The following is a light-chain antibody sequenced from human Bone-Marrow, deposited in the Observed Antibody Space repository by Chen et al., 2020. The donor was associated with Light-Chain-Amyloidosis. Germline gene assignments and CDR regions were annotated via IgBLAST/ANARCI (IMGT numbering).Light chain of an antibody. CDR1: NSNIGNNY. CDR2: ENN. CDR3: ATWDSSVTVWR. J-gene: IGLJ3*02. V-gene: IGLV1-51*02. Sequence: QSVLTQPPSVSAAPGQKVTISCSGSNSNIGNNYVSWYQQLPGTSPKLLIYENNQRPSEITDRFCGSKGGTSATLGGGGLQTGDEADYYCATWDSSVTVWRFGGGTKLTVL.